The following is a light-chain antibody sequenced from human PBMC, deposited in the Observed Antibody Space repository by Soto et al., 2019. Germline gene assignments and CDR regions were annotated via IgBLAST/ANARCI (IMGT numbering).Light chain of an antibody. Sequence: QPGLTQSPSASASLGASVKLTCTLSSGHSSYAIAWHQQQPEKGPRYLMKLNSDGSHSKGDGIPDRFSGSSSGAERYLTISSLQSEDEADYYCQTWGTGILVFGGGTKLTVL. V-gene: IGLV4-69*01. CDR2: LNSDGSH. J-gene: IGLJ2*01. CDR1: SGHSSYA. CDR3: QTWGTGILV.